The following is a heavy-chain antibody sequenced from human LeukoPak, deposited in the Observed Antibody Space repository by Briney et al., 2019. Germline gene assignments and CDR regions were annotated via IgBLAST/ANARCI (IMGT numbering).Heavy chain of an antibody. CDR2: INHSGST. CDR1: GGSFSGYY. CDR3: ASGSFNPASMFPHFPFDF. D-gene: IGHD3-10*02. V-gene: IGHV4-34*01. Sequence: SETLSLTCAVYGGSFSGYYWSWIRQPPGKGLEWIGEINHSGSTNYNPSLKSRVTISVDTSKNQFSLKLRSVTAADTAVYYCASGSFNPASMFPHFPFDFWGQGTLVPVSS. J-gene: IGHJ4*02.